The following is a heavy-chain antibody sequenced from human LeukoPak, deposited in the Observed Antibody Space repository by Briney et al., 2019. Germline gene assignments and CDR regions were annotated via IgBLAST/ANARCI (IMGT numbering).Heavy chain of an antibody. Sequence: ASVKVSCKTSGYTFTDYNVYWVRQAPEQGLEWMGWINPKTGGTIYAQRFQGRVTMTKDTSITTAYMELRSLRFDDTAVYYCARRFCSGGSCIPDFWGQGTLVTVSS. CDR1: GYTFTDYN. D-gene: IGHD2-15*01. J-gene: IGHJ4*02. CDR3: ARRFCSGGSCIPDF. CDR2: INPKTGGT. V-gene: IGHV1-2*02.